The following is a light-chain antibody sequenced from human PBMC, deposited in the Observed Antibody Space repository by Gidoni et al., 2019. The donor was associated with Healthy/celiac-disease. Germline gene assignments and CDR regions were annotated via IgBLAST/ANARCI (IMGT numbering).Light chain of an antibody. V-gene: IGLV2-14*03. CDR3: SSYTSSSTAR. J-gene: IGLJ3*02. Sequence: QSALTQPASVSGSPGQSITIACPGTSSDVGGYNYVSWYQQHPGKAPKLMIYDVSNRPSGVSNRFSGSKSGNTASLTISGLQAEDEADYYCSSYTSSSTARFGGGTKLTVL. CDR2: DVS. CDR1: SSDVGGYNY.